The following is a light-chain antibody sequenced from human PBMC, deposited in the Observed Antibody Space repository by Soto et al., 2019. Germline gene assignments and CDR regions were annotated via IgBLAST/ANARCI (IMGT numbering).Light chain of an antibody. CDR1: SSDVGGYNY. CDR2: DVS. J-gene: IGLJ1*01. CDR3: CSYVGRNTYV. V-gene: IGLV2-11*01. Sequence: QSALTQPRSASGSPGQSITISCTGTSSDVGGYNYVSWYQQHPAKAPKLIIFDVSKRPSGVPNRFSGSKSGNTASLTISGLQAEDEADYYCCSYVGRNTYVFGTGTKLTVL.